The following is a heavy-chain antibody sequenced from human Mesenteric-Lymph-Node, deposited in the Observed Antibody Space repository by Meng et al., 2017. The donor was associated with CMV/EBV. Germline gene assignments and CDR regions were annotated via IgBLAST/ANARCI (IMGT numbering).Heavy chain of an antibody. CDR1: GYSFTNCG. J-gene: IGHJ4*02. D-gene: IGHD3-10*01. CDR2: ISNNNDNK. Sequence: CKASGYSFTNCGMQWVRQAREERHGWRGWISNNNDNKEYSRRFQSRIIITRDTSASTMYMELSSLRSEDTAMYYCARGYYPSGSHFDYWGQGTLVTVSS. CDR3: ARGYYPSGSHFDY. V-gene: IGHV1-3*04.